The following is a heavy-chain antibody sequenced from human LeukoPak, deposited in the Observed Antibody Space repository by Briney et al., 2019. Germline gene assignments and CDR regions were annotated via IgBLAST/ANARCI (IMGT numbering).Heavy chain of an antibody. V-gene: IGHV3-30*04. D-gene: IGHD3-10*01. CDR2: ISYDGSNK. CDR3: ARDTFHDYYYGSGSYYKPSQYYYYGMDV. Sequence: GGSLRLTCAASGFTFSSYAMSWVRQAPGKGLEWVAVISYDGSNKYYADSVKGRFTISRDNSKNTLYLQMNSLRAEDTAVYYCARDTFHDYYYGSGSYYKPSQYYYYGMDVWGQGTTVTVSS. J-gene: IGHJ6*02. CDR1: GFTFSSYA.